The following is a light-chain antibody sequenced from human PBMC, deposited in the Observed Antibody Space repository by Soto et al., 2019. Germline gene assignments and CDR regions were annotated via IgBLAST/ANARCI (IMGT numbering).Light chain of an antibody. V-gene: IGLV2-23*02. CDR2: EVT. CDR1: SGDVGGYNL. CDR3: CSYAGNSEV. Sequence: QSALTQPASVSGSPGQSITIPCTGTSGDVGGYNLVSWYQQHTGKAPKLMIYEVTERPSGVSNRFSGSKSGNTASLTISGLQPDAEADYYCCSYAGNSEVFGTWTKVTVL. J-gene: IGLJ1*01.